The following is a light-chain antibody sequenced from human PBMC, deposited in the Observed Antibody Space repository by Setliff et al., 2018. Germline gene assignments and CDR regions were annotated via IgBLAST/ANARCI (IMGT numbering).Light chain of an antibody. Sequence: QSALAQPPSASGSPGQSVTISCTGASIDIGNYNYVSWYQHHPGKAPKLIIYQVTKRPSGVPDRFSGSKSANTASLTVSGLQAEDEADYYCSAYGGSNNYGVFGTGTKVTV. V-gene: IGLV2-8*01. CDR1: SIDIGNYNY. CDR2: QVT. CDR3: SAYGGSNNYGV. J-gene: IGLJ1*01.